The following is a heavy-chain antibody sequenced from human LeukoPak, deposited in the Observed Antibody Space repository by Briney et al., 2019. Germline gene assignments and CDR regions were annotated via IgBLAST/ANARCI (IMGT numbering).Heavy chain of an antibody. CDR1: GDSINSFY. V-gene: IGHV4-4*07. CDR3: ATLPSSHGY. CDR2: IYISGST. Sequence: SETLSLTCTVSGDSINSFYWSWIRQPAGKGLEWIGRIYISGSTNYSPSLKSRVTMSVDTSKNQFSLKLSSVTAADTAVYYCATLPSSHGYWGQGTLVTVSS. J-gene: IGHJ4*02.